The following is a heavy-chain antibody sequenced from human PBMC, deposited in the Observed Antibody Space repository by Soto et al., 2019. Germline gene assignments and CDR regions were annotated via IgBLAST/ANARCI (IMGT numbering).Heavy chain of an antibody. V-gene: IGHV3-33*01. CDR3: ARGREGVVTLQH. Sequence: QVQLVESGGGVVQPGRSLRLPCAASGFTFSSYGMHWVRQAPGKGLEWVAVIWYDGSNKYYADSVKGRFTISRDNSKNTLYLQMNSLRAEDTAVYYCARGREGVVTLQHWGQGTLVTVSS. J-gene: IGHJ1*01. CDR2: IWYDGSNK. D-gene: IGHD3-3*01. CDR1: GFTFSSYG.